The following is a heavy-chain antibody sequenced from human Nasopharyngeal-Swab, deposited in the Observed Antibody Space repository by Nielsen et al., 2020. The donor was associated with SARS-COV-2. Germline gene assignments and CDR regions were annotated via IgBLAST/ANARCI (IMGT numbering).Heavy chain of an antibody. J-gene: IGHJ6*03. CDR1: GFTFGDYA. Sequence: GESLKIPCTAPGFTFGDYAMNWFRQAQGKGLEWVTYIRNKDHGGTTEYAASVRGRFTLSRDDSKNIAYLQMNSLTTEDTAVYYCTRDVPFSVDTATRGYMDVWGKGTTVTVSS. CDR3: TRDVPFSVDTATRGYMDV. V-gene: IGHV3-49*03. D-gene: IGHD5-18*01. CDR2: IRNKDHGGTT.